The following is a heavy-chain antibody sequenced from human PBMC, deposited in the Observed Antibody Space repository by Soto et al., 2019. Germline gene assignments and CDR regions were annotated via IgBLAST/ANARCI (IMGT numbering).Heavy chain of an antibody. CDR1: GFTFSIYA. J-gene: IGHJ4*02. CDR2: ISTNGGST. CDR3: VKGEYYYASSGYYPFDY. Sequence: GGSLRLSCSASGFTFSIYAMHWVRQAPGKGLEYVSSISTNGGSTHYADSVKGRFTISRDNSKNTQYLQMSSLRADDTAVYYCVKGEYYYASSGYYPFDYWGQGT. V-gene: IGHV3-64D*06. D-gene: IGHD3-22*01.